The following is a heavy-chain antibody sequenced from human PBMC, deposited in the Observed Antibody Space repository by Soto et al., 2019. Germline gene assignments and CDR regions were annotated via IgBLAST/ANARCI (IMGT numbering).Heavy chain of an antibody. CDR3: AKEGKNFDSNGYKWGPVRVRPKYYFDY. D-gene: IGHD3-22*01. J-gene: IGHJ4*02. Sequence: QVQLVESGGGVVQPGRSLRLSCAASGFTFSSYGMHWVRQAPGKGLEWVAVISFDGSNKYFADSVKGRFTISRDNSKNTLYLQMNSLRAEDTAVFYCAKEGKNFDSNGYKWGPVRVRPKYYFDYWGQGTLVTVSS. V-gene: IGHV3-30*18. CDR1: GFTFSSYG. CDR2: ISFDGSNK.